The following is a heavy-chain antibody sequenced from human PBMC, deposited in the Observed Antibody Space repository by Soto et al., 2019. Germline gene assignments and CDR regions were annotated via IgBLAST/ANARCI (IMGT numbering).Heavy chain of an antibody. CDR2: IVVGSGNT. J-gene: IGHJ3*02. Sequence: QMQLVQSGPEVKKPGTSVKVSCKASGFTFTSSAMQWVRQARGQRLEWIGWIVVGSGNTNYAQKFQERVTITRDMSTTTAYMELSSLRSEDTAVYYCAAEKKSPNAYYGEDAFDIWGQGTMVTVSS. D-gene: IGHD1-26*01. CDR3: AAEKKSPNAYYGEDAFDI. V-gene: IGHV1-58*02. CDR1: GFTFTSSA.